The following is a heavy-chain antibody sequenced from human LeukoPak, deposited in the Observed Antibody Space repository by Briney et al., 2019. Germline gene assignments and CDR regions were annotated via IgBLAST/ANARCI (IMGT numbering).Heavy chain of an antibody. Sequence: PGGSLRLSCAASGFTFSSYGMHWVRQAPGKGLEWVAVISYDGSNKYYADSVKGRFTISRDNSKNTLYLQMNSLRAEDTAVYYCAKHRSGIFDYWGQGTLVTVSS. CDR1: GFTFSSYG. CDR2: ISYDGSNK. J-gene: IGHJ4*02. V-gene: IGHV3-30*18. CDR3: AKHRSGIFDY.